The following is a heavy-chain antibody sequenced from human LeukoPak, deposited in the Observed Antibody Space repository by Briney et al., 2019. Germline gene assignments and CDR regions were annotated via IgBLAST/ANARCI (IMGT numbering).Heavy chain of an antibody. V-gene: IGHV4-4*07. CDR2: IDASGNT. CDR1: GGSMSTYY. D-gene: IGHD3/OR15-3a*01. J-gene: IGHJ4*02. Sequence: ASETLSLTCTVSGGSMSTYYWTWIRQPAAKGLEWIGRIDASGNTNYNPSFKSRVTMSVDTSKNQFSLKVTSVTAADTAVYYCARQTGSGLFILPGGQGTLVTVSS. CDR3: ARQTGSGLFILP.